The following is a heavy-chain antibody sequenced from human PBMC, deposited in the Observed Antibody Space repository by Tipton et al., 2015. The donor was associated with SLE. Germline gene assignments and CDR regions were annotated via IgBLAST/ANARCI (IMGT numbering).Heavy chain of an antibody. Sequence: TLSLTCTVSGGSISGYYWSWIRQPPGKGLEWIGCIFYSGSTDYNPSLKSRVTISVDTSKNQFSLKLSSVTAADTAVYYCASGGLTGIYDYWGQGTLVTVSS. CDR2: IFYSGST. V-gene: IGHV4-59*01. J-gene: IGHJ4*02. D-gene: IGHD1-20*01. CDR3: ASGGLTGIYDY. CDR1: GGSISGYY.